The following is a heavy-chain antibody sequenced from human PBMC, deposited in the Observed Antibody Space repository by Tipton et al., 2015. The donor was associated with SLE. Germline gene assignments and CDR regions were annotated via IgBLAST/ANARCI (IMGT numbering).Heavy chain of an antibody. J-gene: IGHJ6*03. CDR3: ARECDYSDSYYYYYYMDV. Sequence: TFGSYVMSWIRQPPGKGLEWIGYIYYSGSTYYNPSLKSRVTISIDTSKNHFSLKLSSVTAADTAVYYCARECDYSDSYYYYYYMDVWGKGTTVTVSS. D-gene: IGHD4-11*01. CDR2: IYYSGST. CDR1: TFGSYV. V-gene: IGHV4-30-4*08.